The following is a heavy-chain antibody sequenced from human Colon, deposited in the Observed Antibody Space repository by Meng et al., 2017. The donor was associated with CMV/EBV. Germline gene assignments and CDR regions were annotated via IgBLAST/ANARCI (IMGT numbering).Heavy chain of an antibody. CDR2: IGNGKNSYFT. CDR3: TRGYSGLAIYAFDI. J-gene: IGHJ3*02. Sequence: GESLKISCVVSGFTFRNYEMNWVRQAPGKGLEWVGRIGNGKNSYFTEYAASVRGRFTISRDDSQNSLFLQMTSLKTDDTAVYFCTRGYSGLAIYAFDIWGPGTMVTVSS. CDR1: GFTFRNYE. D-gene: IGHD4-23*01. V-gene: IGHV3-72*01.